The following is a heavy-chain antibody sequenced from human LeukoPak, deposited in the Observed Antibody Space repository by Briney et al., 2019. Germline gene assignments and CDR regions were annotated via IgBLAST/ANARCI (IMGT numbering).Heavy chain of an antibody. CDR2: IGASGGST. V-gene: IGHV3-23*01. Sequence: GGSLRLSCATSGFTFSSYAMSWVRQAPGKGLEWVSGIGASGGSTYYADSVKGRFTISRDNSKNTLYLQMNSLRTEDTAVYYCAKAEGYDILTGLDYCGQGTLVTVSS. D-gene: IGHD3-9*01. J-gene: IGHJ4*02. CDR1: GFTFSSYA. CDR3: AKAEGYDILTGLDY.